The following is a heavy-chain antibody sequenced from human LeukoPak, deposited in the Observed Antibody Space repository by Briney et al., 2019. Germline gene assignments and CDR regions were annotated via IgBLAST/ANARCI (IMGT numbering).Heavy chain of an antibody. V-gene: IGHV3-15*01. Sequence: GGSLRLSCAASGFTFSNAWMSWVRQAPGKGLECVGRIKSKTDGGTTDYAAPVKGRFTISRDDSKNTLSLQMNSLKTEDTAVYYCTTDGRFIMITFGGVRVGNKGYWGQGTLVTVSS. CDR3: TTDGRFIMITFGGVRVGNKGY. J-gene: IGHJ4*02. D-gene: IGHD3-16*01. CDR2: IKSKTDGGTT. CDR1: GFTFSNAW.